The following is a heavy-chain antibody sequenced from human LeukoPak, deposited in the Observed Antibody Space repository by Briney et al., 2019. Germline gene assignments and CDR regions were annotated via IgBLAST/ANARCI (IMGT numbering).Heavy chain of an antibody. Sequence: SETLSLTCTVSGSSISSVDYYWSWIRQPPGKGLEWAGYICYSGNTYYNPSLKSRATISVDTSKNQFFLKLSAVTAAATAVYYCARVNSGSYYVFDIWGQGTMVTVSS. CDR1: GSSISSVDYY. CDR3: ARVNSGSYYVFDI. CDR2: ICYSGNT. J-gene: IGHJ3*02. V-gene: IGHV4-30-4*01. D-gene: IGHD1-26*01.